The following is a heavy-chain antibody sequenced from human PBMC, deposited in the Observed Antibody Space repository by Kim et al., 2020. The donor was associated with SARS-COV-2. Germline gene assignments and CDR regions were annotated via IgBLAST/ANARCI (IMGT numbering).Heavy chain of an antibody. J-gene: IGHJ6*02. CDR1: GFTFDDYG. V-gene: IGHV3-20*04. CDR2: INWNGGST. D-gene: IGHD3-10*01. Sequence: GGSLRLSCAASGFTFDDYGMSWVRQAPGKGLEWVSGINWNGGSTGYADSVKGRFTISRDNAKNSLYLQMNSLRAEDTALYYCARGGARKLLWFGELLESLKGDEFYYYGMDVWGQGTTVTVSS. CDR3: ARGGARKLLWFGELLESLKGDEFYYYGMDV.